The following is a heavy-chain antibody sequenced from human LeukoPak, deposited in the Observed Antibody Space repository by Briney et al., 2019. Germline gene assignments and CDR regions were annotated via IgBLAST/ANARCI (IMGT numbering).Heavy chain of an antibody. D-gene: IGHD3-10*01. CDR3: ARLRTYGSGSYSLTDY. V-gene: IGHV3-7*03. CDR1: GFTFSSYW. CDR2: IKEDGSKK. Sequence: GGSLRLSCAASGFTFSSYWMTWVRQAPGKGLEWVANIKEDGSKKNYVDSVKGRFTISRDNAKNSLYLQMNSLRAEDTAVYYCARLRTYGSGSYSLTDYWGQGTLVTVSS. J-gene: IGHJ4*02.